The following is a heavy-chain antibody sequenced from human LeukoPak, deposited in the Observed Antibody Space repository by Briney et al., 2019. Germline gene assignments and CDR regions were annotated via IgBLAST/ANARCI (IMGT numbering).Heavy chain of an antibody. Sequence: PGGSLRLSCAASGFTFSSYSMHWVRQAPGKGLEWVSSISGGSYSIYYADSVKGRFTISRDNAKNSLYLQMNSLTAEDTAVYYCARSEGRPFDIWGQGTMVTVSS. D-gene: IGHD6-6*01. CDR3: ARSEGRPFDI. CDR2: ISGGSYSI. J-gene: IGHJ3*02. CDR1: GFTFSSYS. V-gene: IGHV3-21*01.